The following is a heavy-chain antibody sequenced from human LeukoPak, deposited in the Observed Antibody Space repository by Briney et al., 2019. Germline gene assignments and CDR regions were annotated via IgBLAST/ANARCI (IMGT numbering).Heavy chain of an antibody. CDR2: ISHSGST. J-gene: IGHJ4*02. V-gene: IGHV4-38-2*01. D-gene: IGHD5-12*01. CDR1: GYSISSDYY. Sequence: SETLSLTCAVSGYSISSDYYWVWIRLLPGKGLEWIGTISHSGSTYYNPSLESRVTISADTSKNHFSLRLSSVTAADTAVYYCARTHGYSAYGPLAYWGQGTLVTVSS. CDR3: ARTHGYSAYGPLAY.